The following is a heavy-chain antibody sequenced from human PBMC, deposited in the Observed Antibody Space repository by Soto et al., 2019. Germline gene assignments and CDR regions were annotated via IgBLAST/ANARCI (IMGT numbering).Heavy chain of an antibody. Sequence: LETLSLTCTVSGGSISSYYWGWIRQPPGKGLEWIGSIYYSGSTYYNPSLKSRVTISVDTSKNQFSLKLSSVTAADTAVYYCSSGSYLFYYYYGMDVWGQGTTVTVSS. CDR1: GGSISSYY. D-gene: IGHD3-10*01. CDR2: IYYSGST. V-gene: IGHV4-39*01. CDR3: SSGSYLFYYYYGMDV. J-gene: IGHJ6*02.